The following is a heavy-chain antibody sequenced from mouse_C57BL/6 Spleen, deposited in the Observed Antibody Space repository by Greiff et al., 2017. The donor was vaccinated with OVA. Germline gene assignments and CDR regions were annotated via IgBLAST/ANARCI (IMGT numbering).Heavy chain of an antibody. CDR3: ARQDGKRYFDV. J-gene: IGHJ1*03. CDR1: GYTFTSYW. D-gene: IGHD2-1*01. CDR2: IDPSDSYT. V-gene: IGHV1-69*01. Sequence: VQLQQSGAELVMPGASVKLSCKASGYTFTSYWMHWVKQRPGQGLEWIGEIDPSDSYTNYNQKFKGKSTLTVDKSSSTAYMQLSSLTSEDSAVYYCARQDGKRYFDVWGTGTTVTVSS.